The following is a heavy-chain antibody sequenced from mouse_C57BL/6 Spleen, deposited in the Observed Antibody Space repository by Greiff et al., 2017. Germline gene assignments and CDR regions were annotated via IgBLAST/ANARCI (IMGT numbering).Heavy chain of an antibody. D-gene: IGHD2-4*01. Sequence: QVQLQQPGAELVKPGASVKLSCKASGYTFTSYWMQWVKQRPGQGLEWIGEIDPSGSYTNYNQKFKGKATLTVDTSTSTAYMQLSSLTSEDSAVYCCARGGYDYDGFAYWGQGTLVTVSA. CDR3: ARGGYDYDGFAY. CDR2: IDPSGSYT. CDR1: GYTFTSYW. J-gene: IGHJ3*01. V-gene: IGHV1-50*01.